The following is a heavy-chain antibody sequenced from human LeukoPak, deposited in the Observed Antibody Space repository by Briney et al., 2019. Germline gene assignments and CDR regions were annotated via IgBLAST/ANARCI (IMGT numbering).Heavy chain of an antibody. CDR1: GFTFSTYS. D-gene: IGHD4-17*01. V-gene: IGHV3-23*01. J-gene: IGHJ4*02. CDR3: ASRGITVTGASLYYFVD. Sequence: PGGSLRLSCAASGFTFSTYSMSWVRQAPGKGLEWVSSITASGGGTFYADSVKGQFTISRDNSRNTLYLQMNSLRAEDTAIYFCASRGITVTGASLYYFVDWGQGALVTVSS. CDR2: ITASGGGT.